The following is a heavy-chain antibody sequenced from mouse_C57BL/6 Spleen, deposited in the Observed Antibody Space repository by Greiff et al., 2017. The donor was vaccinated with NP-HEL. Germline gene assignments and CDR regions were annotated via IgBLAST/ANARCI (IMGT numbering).Heavy chain of an antibody. D-gene: IGHD1-1*01. CDR2: ISNLAYSI. V-gene: IGHV5-15*01. CDR3: ARRGSSLYAMDY. J-gene: IGHJ4*01. CDR1: GFTFSDYG. Sequence: EVQLQQSGGGLVQPGGSLKLSCAASGFTFSDYGMAWVRQAPRKGPEWVAFISNLAYSIYYADTVTGRFTISRENAKNTLYLEMSSLRSEDTAMYYCARRGSSLYAMDYWGQGTSVTVSS.